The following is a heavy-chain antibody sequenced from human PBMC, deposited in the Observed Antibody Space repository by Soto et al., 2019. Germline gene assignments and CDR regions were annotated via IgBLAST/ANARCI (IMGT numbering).Heavy chain of an antibody. J-gene: IGHJ4*02. Sequence: ASVKVSCKASGGTFSSYAISWVRQAPGQGLEWMGGIIPIFGTANYAQKFQGRVTITADESTSTAYMELSSLRSEDTAVYYCARDLVGATGDDYWGQGTLVTGSS. CDR3: ARDLVGATGDDY. D-gene: IGHD1-26*01. V-gene: IGHV1-69*13. CDR2: IIPIFGTA. CDR1: GGTFSSYA.